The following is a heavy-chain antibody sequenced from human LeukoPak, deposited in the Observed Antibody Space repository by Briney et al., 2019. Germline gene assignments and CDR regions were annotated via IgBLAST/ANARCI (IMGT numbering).Heavy chain of an antibody. J-gene: IGHJ5*01. Sequence: PGGSLRLSCVASGFTFSSYTMSWVRRAPGKGLEWGSNIGGSASGTFYSDSVKGRFTISRDNSKNTLYLQMNSLRAEDTAVYYCAKGGDGSYYSRADSWGQGTLVIVSS. CDR1: GFTFSSYT. CDR2: IGGSASGT. CDR3: AKGGDGSYYSRADS. V-gene: IGHV3-23*01. D-gene: IGHD2-21*01.